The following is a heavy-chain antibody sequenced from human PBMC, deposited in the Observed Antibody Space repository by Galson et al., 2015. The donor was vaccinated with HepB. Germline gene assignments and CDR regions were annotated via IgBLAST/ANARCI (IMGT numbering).Heavy chain of an antibody. D-gene: IGHD3-22*01. CDR2: VSPYDGNT. Sequence: SVKVSCKASGYTFTNYGIHWVRQAPGQGLEWMGWVSPYDGNTKYAQKLQGRVTMTADTSTSTAYMELRSLRSDDTAVYYCATSITMIPLDIWGQGTMVTVSS. CDR3: ATSITMIPLDI. V-gene: IGHV1-18*04. CDR1: GYTFTNYG. J-gene: IGHJ3*02.